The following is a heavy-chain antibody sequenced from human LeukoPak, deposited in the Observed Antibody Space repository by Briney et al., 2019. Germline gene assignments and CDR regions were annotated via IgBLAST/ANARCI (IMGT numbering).Heavy chain of an antibody. D-gene: IGHD3-22*01. Sequence: GGSLRLSCAASGFTFSSYAMSWVRQAPGKGLEWVSAISGSGDFAYYADSVKGRFTISRDNSKNTLYLQMNSLRAEDTAVYYCASRDYYDSSGYNDAFDIWGQGTMVTVSS. CDR2: ISGSGDFA. CDR1: GFTFSSYA. V-gene: IGHV3-23*01. CDR3: ASRDYYDSSGYNDAFDI. J-gene: IGHJ3*02.